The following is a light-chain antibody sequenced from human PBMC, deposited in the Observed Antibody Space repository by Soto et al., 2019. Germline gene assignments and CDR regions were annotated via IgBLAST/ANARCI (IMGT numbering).Light chain of an antibody. Sequence: EIVLTQSPPTLSLSPGESDTLSCRASQSVSSYFSWYQQKPGQAPRLVIYDASNRATGIPPRFSGSGSGTDFTLTISSLEPEDFAVYYCQQRINWPPMFTFGQGTKLEIK. CDR2: DAS. CDR3: QQRINWPPMFT. V-gene: IGKV3-11*01. J-gene: IGKJ2*01. CDR1: QSVSSY.